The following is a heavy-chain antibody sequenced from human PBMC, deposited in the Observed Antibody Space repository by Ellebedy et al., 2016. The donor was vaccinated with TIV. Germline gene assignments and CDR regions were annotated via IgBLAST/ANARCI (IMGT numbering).Heavy chain of an antibody. J-gene: IGHJ4*02. CDR1: GGTFNNYA. D-gene: IGHD5-12*01. CDR3: AGAPGYSGYGAQ. Sequence: AASVKVSCKASGGTFNNYAISWVRQAPGQGLEWMGVIIPIFGTTHYAQKFQGRVTITADASTGTDYMELRRLTSEDTAVYYCAGAPGYSGYGAQWGEGSLVTVSS. V-gene: IGHV1-69*13. CDR2: IIPIFGTT.